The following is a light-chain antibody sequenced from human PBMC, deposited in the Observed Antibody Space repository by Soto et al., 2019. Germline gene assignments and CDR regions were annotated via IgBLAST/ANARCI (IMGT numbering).Light chain of an antibody. CDR3: QQYNNWGLS. CDR2: GSS. CDR1: ENVDTN. J-gene: IGKJ4*01. Sequence: IVMTQSPATLSVSPGDEVTLSCRASENVDTNLAWYQQKPGQAPRLLIYGSSTRATGIPATFSGSGSGTEFTLTISSLQSEESAIYYCQQYNNWGLSFGGGTKVESK. V-gene: IGKV3D-15*01.